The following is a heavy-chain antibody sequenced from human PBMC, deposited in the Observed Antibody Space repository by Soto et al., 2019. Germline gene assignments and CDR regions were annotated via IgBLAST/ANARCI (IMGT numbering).Heavy chain of an antibody. CDR1: GYSFTSYW. V-gene: IGHV5-51*01. D-gene: IGHD6-6*01. CDR3: ARLSTRAAPFPHDAFDI. Sequence: PGESLKISCKGSGYSFTSYWIGWVRQMPGKGLEWMGIIYPGDSDTRYSPSFQGQVTISADKSISTAYLQWSSLKASDTAMYYCARLSTRAAPFPHDAFDIWGQGTLVTVSS. CDR2: IYPGDSDT. J-gene: IGHJ3*02.